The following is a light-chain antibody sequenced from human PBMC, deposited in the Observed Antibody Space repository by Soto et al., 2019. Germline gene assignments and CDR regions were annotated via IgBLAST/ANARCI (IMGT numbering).Light chain of an antibody. CDR3: QQYKYWPPLT. CDR2: GAF. V-gene: IGKV3-15*01. CDR1: QSVSYN. J-gene: IGKJ4*01. Sequence: EIVMTQSPATLSVSPGETATLSCRASQSVSYNLAWYQQKPGQGPRLLIYGAFTRATGIRARFSGSGSGTDFTLTISSLQSEDFAVYYCQQYKYWPPLTFGGGTKVEIK.